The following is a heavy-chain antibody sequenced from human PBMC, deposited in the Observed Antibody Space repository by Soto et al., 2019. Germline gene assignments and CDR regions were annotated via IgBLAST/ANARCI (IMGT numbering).Heavy chain of an antibody. CDR1: GFTFSIYA. D-gene: IGHD6-19*01. Sequence: EVQLLESGGDLVQPGGSLRLSCAASGFTFSIYAMSWVRQAPGKGLEWVSTIRGGGDGTSYADSPQGRFTVSRDNSKNTLYQQMNSLRADDTAIYYCAKDRSPYSSDWHNWFGPWGKGTLVTVSS. J-gene: IGHJ5*02. CDR2: IRGGGDGT. V-gene: IGHV3-23*01. CDR3: AKDRSPYSSDWHNWFGP.